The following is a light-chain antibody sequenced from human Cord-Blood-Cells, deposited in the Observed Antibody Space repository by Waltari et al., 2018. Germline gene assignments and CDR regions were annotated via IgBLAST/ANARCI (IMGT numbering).Light chain of an antibody. CDR3: SSYTSSSTPV. CDR2: DVS. J-gene: IGLJ3*02. CDR1: SSDVGGYNY. V-gene: IGLV2-14*01. Sequence: QSALTQPASVSGSPGQSITISCTGTSSDVGGYNYVSWYQQHPGKAPKLMIYDVSKRPSGVSTRFSGSKSGNTASLTISGLQAEDEADYYCSSYTSSSTPVFGGGTKLTVL.